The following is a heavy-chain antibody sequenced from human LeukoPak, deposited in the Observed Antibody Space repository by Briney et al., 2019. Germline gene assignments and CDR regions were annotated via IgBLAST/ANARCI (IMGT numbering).Heavy chain of an antibody. CDR2: IYYSGST. CDR3: ARRKVSAGPYYYYYYMDV. CDR1: GGSISSYY. Sequence: SETLSLTCTVSGGSISSYYWSWIRQPPGKGLEWIGYIYYSGSTSYNPSLKSRVTISVDTSKNQFSLKLSSVTAADTAVYYCARRKVSAGPYYYYYYMDVWGKGTTVTISS. V-gene: IGHV4-59*01. D-gene: IGHD3-10*01. J-gene: IGHJ6*03.